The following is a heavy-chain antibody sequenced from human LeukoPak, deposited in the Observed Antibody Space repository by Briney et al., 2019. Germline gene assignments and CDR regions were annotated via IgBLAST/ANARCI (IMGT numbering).Heavy chain of an antibody. D-gene: IGHD3-9*01. CDR3: ARGQNLRYFDWLLLSEPFDY. J-gene: IGHJ4*02. Sequence: GASVKVSCKASGYTFTSYDINWVRQAAGQGLEWMGWMNPNSGNTGYAQKFQGRVTMTRNTSISTAYMELSSLRSEDTAVYYCARGQNLRYFDWLLLSEPFDYWGQGTLVTVSS. CDR2: MNPNSGNT. CDR1: GYTFTSYD. V-gene: IGHV1-8*01.